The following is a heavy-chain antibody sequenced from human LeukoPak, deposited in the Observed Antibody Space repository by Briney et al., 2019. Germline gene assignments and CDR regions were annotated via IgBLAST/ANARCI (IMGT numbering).Heavy chain of an antibody. CDR3: ARSRPVRGVTFDY. D-gene: IGHD3-10*02. Sequence: GGSLRLSCAASGFTFSSYSMNWVRQAPGRGLEWISFISSSSSSSTILYADSVKGRFTISRDTAKNSLYLQMNSLRDEDTAVYYCARSRPVRGVTFDYWGQGTLVTVSS. CDR2: ISSSSSSSTI. J-gene: IGHJ4*02. CDR1: GFTFSSYS. V-gene: IGHV3-48*02.